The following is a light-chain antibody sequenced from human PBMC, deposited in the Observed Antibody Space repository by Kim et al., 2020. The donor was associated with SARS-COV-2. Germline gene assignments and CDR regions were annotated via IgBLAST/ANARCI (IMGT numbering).Light chain of an antibody. CDR2: YDD. J-gene: IGLJ3*02. V-gene: IGLV3-21*04. Sequence: APGKAADITWGEERIEKGGVHWCRQGTGQAPLLVSYYDDHRPFGIHERFSGANSGNTATLTITRVEAGDEADYYCQVWHTTTDHVLFGGGTQLTVL. CDR3: QVWHTTTDHVL. CDR1: RIEKGG.